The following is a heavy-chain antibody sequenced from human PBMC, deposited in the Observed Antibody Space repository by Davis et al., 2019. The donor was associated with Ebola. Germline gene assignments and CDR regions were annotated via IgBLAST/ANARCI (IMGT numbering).Heavy chain of an antibody. CDR2: INWNGGST. Sequence: GESLKISCAASGFTFEDYGMSWVRQVPGKGLEWVSGINWNGGSTGYADSVKGRFTTSRDNAKNSLYLQMNSLRAEDTALYYCAREGLRFLEWPHNWFDPWGQGTLVTVSS. D-gene: IGHD3-3*01. CDR1: GFTFEDYG. J-gene: IGHJ5*02. CDR3: AREGLRFLEWPHNWFDP. V-gene: IGHV3-20*04.